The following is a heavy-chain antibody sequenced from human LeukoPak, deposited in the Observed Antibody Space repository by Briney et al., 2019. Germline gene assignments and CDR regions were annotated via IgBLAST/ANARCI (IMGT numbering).Heavy chain of an antibody. CDR1: GYSISSAFY. CDR3: ARGRGPLAFDI. V-gene: IGHV4-38-2*01. CDR2: IHYSGST. J-gene: IGHJ3*02. Sequence: SETLSLTCAVSGYSISSAFYWGWIRQSPGKGLEWIGTIHYSGSTSYNPSLKSRVTMSVDTSKNHFSLKLNSVTAADTAVYYCARGRGPLAFDIWGQGTMVTVSS.